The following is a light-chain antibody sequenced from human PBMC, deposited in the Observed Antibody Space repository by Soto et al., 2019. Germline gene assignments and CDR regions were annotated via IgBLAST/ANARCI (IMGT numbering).Light chain of an antibody. J-gene: IGLJ1*01. V-gene: IGLV1-47*01. Sequence: QSVLTQPPSASGTPGQRVTISCSGSSSNIGSNYVYWYQQLPGTAPKLLIYKDNQRPSGVPDRFSGSKSGTSASLAISGLRSEDEADYYCTARDGSLSEVFGTGTKVPVL. CDR1: SSNIGSNY. CDR3: TARDGSLSEV. CDR2: KDN.